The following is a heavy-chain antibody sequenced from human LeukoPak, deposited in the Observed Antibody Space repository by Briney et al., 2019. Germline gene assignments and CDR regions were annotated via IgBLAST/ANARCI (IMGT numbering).Heavy chain of an antibody. CDR2: ITPYNGNT. CDR1: GYTFTSYD. Sequence: ASVKVSCKASGYTFTSYDINWVRQAPGQGLEWMGWITPYNGNTHYAQKFQGRVTMTTDTSTTAAYMELRSLRSDDTAVYYCAGSSGWFYYYYYYMDVWGKGTTVTVSS. V-gene: IGHV1-18*01. D-gene: IGHD6-19*01. CDR3: AGSSGWFYYYYYYMDV. J-gene: IGHJ6*03.